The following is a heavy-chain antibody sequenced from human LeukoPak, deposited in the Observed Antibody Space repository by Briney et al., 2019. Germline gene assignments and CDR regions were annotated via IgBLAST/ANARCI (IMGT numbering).Heavy chain of an antibody. CDR3: AKDHMYSSSSSWFDP. J-gene: IGHJ5*02. Sequence: PGGSLRLSCTASGFDFYNYAMAWVRLAPGKGLEWVSGITGSGENAYFADSVKGRFTISRDNSKNTLHLEMHSLRAGDTAVYYCAKDHMYSSSSSWFDPWGQGTLVIVSS. CDR2: ITGSGENA. D-gene: IGHD6-6*01. CDR1: GFDFYNYA. V-gene: IGHV3-23*01.